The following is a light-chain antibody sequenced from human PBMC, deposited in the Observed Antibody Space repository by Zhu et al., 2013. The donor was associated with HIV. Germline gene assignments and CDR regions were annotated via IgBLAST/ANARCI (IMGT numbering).Light chain of an antibody. V-gene: IGKV3-20*01. CDR3: QRFGSSVTWT. CDR1: QTVSYRH. J-gene: IGKJ1*01. Sequence: EIVLMQSPGSLSLSRGERATLSCRVSQTVSYRHIAWYHQKPGQPPRLLLYGSSNRAPGIPERFSGSGSGTDFTLTIAGLEPEDFGMYFCQRFGSSVTWTFGQGPSWKSN. CDR2: GSS.